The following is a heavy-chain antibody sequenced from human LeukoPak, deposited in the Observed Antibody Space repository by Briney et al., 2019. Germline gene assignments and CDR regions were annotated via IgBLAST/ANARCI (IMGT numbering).Heavy chain of an antibody. D-gene: IGHD4-23*01. CDR1: GFTFSSYA. V-gene: IGHV3-23*01. Sequence: GGSLRLSCAASGFTFSSYAVSWVRQAPGKGLEWVSSISGSGGSTYYADSVKGRFTISRDNSKNTLYLQVNSLRAEDTAVYYCAKGGGNRYFDLWGRGALVTVSS. J-gene: IGHJ2*01. CDR2: ISGSGGST. CDR3: AKGGGNRYFDL.